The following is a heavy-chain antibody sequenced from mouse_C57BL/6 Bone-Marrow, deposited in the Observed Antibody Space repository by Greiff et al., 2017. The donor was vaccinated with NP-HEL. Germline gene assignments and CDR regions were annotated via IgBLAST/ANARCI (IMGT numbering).Heavy chain of an antibody. V-gene: IGHV1-81*01. D-gene: IGHD2-4*01. CDR3: ARDDYSEYAMYY. CDR1: GYTFTSYG. J-gene: IGHJ4*01. Sequence: QVQLKQSGAELARPGASVKLSCKASGYTFTSYGISWVKQRTGQGLAWIGEIYHRSGNTYYNEKVKGKATLTTDKSSRAEYMELRSLTSKDSVVYFCARDDYSEYAMYYWGQGNSVTVSS. CDR2: IYHRSGNT.